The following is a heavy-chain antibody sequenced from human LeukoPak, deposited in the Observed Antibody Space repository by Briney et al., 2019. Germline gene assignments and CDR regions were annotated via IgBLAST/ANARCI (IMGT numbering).Heavy chain of an antibody. CDR2: ISVYNGNT. V-gene: IGHV1-18*01. D-gene: IGHD2/OR15-2a*01. J-gene: IGHJ6*02. Sequence: ASVNVSCKASGYTFTSYGISWVRQAPGQGLEWMGWISVYNGNTNYAQKLQGRVTMTTDTTTSPAYMELRSLRSDDTAVYYCASDRFLGTPYGMDVWGQGTTVTVSS. CDR1: GYTFTSYG. CDR3: ASDRFLGTPYGMDV.